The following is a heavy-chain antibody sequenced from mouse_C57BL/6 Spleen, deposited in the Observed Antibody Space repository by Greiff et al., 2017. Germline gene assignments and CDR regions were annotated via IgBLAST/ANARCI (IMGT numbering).Heavy chain of an antibody. CDR3: ARGGRLAGFAY. Sequence: VQLQQPGAELVRPGTSVKLSCKASGYTFTSYWMHWVKQRPGQGLEWIGVIAPSDSYTNYNQKFKGKATLTVDTSSSTASMQLSGLTSEDSAVDYCARGGRLAGFAYWGQGTLVTVSA. CDR1: GYTFTSYW. J-gene: IGHJ3*01. V-gene: IGHV1-59*01. CDR2: IAPSDSYT.